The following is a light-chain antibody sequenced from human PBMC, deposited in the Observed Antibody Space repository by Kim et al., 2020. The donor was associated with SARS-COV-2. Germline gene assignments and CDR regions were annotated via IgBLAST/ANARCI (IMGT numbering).Light chain of an antibody. CDR3: LQHNSFPRT. Sequence: DIQMTQSPSSLSASVGDRVTISCRASQGIGNDLGWYQQKPGKAPKRLIYDASILQSGVPSRFSGSGSGTEFTLTISSLQPEDFATYYCLQHNSFPRTFGQGTKVDIK. CDR2: DAS. V-gene: IGKV1-17*01. J-gene: IGKJ1*01. CDR1: QGIGND.